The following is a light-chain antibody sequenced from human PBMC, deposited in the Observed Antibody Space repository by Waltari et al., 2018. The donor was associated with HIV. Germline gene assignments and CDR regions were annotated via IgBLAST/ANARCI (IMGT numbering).Light chain of an antibody. CDR2: GVS. CDR1: TSDVGGYNS. Sequence: QSALTQPASVSGSPGQSITISCTGTTSDVGGYNSVSWYQQHPAKAPKLVILGVSSRPAGVSSRFSGSKSGNTASLTISGLQAEDEAYYYCSAYTSSDTVVFGGGTKVTVL. CDR3: SAYTSSDTVV. J-gene: IGLJ2*01. V-gene: IGLV2-14*03.